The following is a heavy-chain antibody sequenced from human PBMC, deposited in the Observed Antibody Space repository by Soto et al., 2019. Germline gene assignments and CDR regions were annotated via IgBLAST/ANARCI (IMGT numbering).Heavy chain of an antibody. CDR3: NTRQSR. V-gene: IGHV3-15*06. CDR1: GLAFSNAW. CDR2: IKSKTDGGTA. J-gene: IGHJ4*02. Sequence: EVQLVESGGGLVKPGESLRLSCAASGLAFSNAWTSWVRQAPGKGLEWVGRIKSKTDGGTAYYAAPVKDRFTISRDDSKNALKLQMHSLKTEDTAVYYCNTRQSRWGQGTLVTVS.